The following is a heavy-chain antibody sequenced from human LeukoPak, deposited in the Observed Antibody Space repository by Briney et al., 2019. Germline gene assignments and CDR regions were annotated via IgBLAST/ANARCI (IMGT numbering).Heavy chain of an antibody. CDR3: AKDLTTYDSSGYYDYYFDY. V-gene: IGHV3-23*01. Sequence: GGSLRLSCAASGFTFSSYAMSWVRQAPGKGLEWVSAISGSGGSTYYADSVKGRFTISRDNSKNTLYLQMNSLRAEDTAVYYCAKDLTTYDSSGYYDYYFDYWGQETLVTVSS. D-gene: IGHD3-22*01. CDR2: ISGSGGST. J-gene: IGHJ4*02. CDR1: GFTFSSYA.